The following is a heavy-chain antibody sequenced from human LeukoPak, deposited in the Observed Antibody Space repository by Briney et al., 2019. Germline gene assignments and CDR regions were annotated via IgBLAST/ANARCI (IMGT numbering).Heavy chain of an antibody. CDR3: AKGAGGSYGLYYFDY. J-gene: IGHJ4*02. CDR1: GFTFSSYA. V-gene: IGHV3-23*01. CDR2: ISGGDGST. D-gene: IGHD4-17*01. Sequence: GGSLRLSCAASGFTFSSYAMSWVRQAPGKGLEWVSAISGGDGSTYYADSVKGRFTISRDNSKNTVYLQMNTLRAEDTAVYYCAKGAGGSYGLYYFDYWGQGTLVIVSS.